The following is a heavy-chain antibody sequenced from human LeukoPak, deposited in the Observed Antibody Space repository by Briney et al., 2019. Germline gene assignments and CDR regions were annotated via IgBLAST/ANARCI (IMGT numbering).Heavy chain of an antibody. V-gene: IGHV3-30*18. D-gene: IGHD1-20*01. CDR2: ISYDGSNK. Sequence: GGSLRLSCTSSGFIFSTYGVHWVRQAPGKGLEWVAVISYDGSNKYYADSVKGRFTISRDNSKNTLYLQMNSLRAEDTAVYHCAKALLTGTYYYYAMDVWGQGTTVTVSS. J-gene: IGHJ6*02. CDR3: AKALLTGTYYYYAMDV. CDR1: GFIFSTYG.